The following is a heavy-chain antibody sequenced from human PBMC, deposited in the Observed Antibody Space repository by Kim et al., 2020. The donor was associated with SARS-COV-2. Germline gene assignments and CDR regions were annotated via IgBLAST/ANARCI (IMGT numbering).Heavy chain of an antibody. CDR2: ISGSGGST. CDR3: AKDCMPDTAMAGVKDY. V-gene: IGHV3-23*01. D-gene: IGHD5-18*01. Sequence: GGSLRLSCAASGFTFSSYAMSWVRQAPGKGLEWVSAISGSGGSTYYADSVKGRFTISRDNSKNTLYLQMNSLRAEDTAVYYCAKDCMPDTAMAGVKDYWGQGTLVTVSS. J-gene: IGHJ4*02. CDR1: GFTFSSYA.